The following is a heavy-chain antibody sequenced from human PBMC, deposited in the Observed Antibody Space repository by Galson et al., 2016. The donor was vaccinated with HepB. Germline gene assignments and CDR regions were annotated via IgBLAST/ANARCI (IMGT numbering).Heavy chain of an antibody. CDR1: GGSITSGSYF. CDR3: ARQYNMLFDP. J-gene: IGHJ5*02. Sequence: TLSLTCTVSGGSITSGSYFWGWVRQHPGKGLGWIGYISYSWNTHYNPSLKSRVTISADTPKNQFSLKVNSVTAADTAVYYCARQYNMLFDPWGQGTLVTVSS. CDR2: ISYSWNT. V-gene: IGHV4-31*03. D-gene: IGHD1-14*01.